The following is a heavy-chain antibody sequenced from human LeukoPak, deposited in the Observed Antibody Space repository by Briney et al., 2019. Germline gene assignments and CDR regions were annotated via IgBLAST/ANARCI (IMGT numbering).Heavy chain of an antibody. CDR1: GFTFSSYE. J-gene: IGHJ4*02. Sequence: GSLRLSYAASGFTFSSYEMNWVRQAPGKGLEWVSYIRSSGSTIYYADSVKGRFTISRDNAKNSLYLQMNSLRAEDTAVYYCARDREDTAMVTRGYFDYWGQGTLVTVSS. CDR3: ARDREDTAMVTRGYFDY. V-gene: IGHV3-48*03. D-gene: IGHD5-18*01. CDR2: IRSSGSTI.